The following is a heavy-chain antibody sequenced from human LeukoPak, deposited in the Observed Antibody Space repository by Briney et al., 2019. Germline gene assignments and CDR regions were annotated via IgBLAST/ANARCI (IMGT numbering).Heavy chain of an antibody. CDR2: IYYSGST. Sequence: SQTLSLTCTVSGGSISSYYWSWVRQPPGKGLGWIGYIYYSGSTSYNPSLKSRVTISVDTSKNQFSLKLSSVTAADTAVYYCASGLTGYYDWYFDYWGQGTLVTVSS. J-gene: IGHJ4*02. V-gene: IGHV4-59*01. CDR1: GGSISSYY. D-gene: IGHD3-9*01. CDR3: ASGLTGYYDWYFDY.